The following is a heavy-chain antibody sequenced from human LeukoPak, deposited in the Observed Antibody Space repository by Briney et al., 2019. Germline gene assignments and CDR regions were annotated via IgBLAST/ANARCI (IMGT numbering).Heavy chain of an antibody. D-gene: IGHD1-1*01. CDR2: IFQRGYS. CDR3: AGDKETTGNGRPNWFDP. V-gene: IGHV4-38-2*01. Sequence: SQTLSLTCAVSGYLISSGYYWGWIRQPPGKGLQWIGSIFQRGYSYYNPSLKSRVTISVDTSRNQFSLKLSSVTAADTAVYYCAGDKETTGNGRPNWFDPWGQGTLVTVSS. CDR1: GYLISSGYY. J-gene: IGHJ5*02.